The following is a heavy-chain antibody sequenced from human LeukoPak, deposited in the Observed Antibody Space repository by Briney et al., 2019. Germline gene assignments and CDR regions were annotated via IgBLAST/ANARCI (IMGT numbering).Heavy chain of an antibody. CDR2: VTGTGRTT. V-gene: IGHV3-48*01. J-gene: IGHJ4*02. CDR3: AGERGGYYFDS. Sequence: GGSLRLSCAASGFTFSTYTLSWVRQAPGKGLEWVSYVTGTGRTTYYADSVKGRFTISRDNAKNSLYLQMNSLRAEDTAVYYCAGERGGYYFDSWGQGILVTVSS. CDR1: GFTFSTYT. D-gene: IGHD3-16*01.